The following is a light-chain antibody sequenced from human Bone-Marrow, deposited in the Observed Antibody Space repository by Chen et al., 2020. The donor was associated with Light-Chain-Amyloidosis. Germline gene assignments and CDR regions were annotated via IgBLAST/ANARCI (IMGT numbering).Light chain of an antibody. Sequence: NFMLTQPHSVSESPGKTVTISCTGSSGSIASNYVQWYQQRPGSAPTTVIYEDNQRPSGVPARFSGSIDSSANSASRSISGLKTEDEADDYCQSYDSSNLVFGGGTKLTV. CDR1: SGSIASNY. J-gene: IGLJ3*02. CDR3: QSYDSSNLV. CDR2: EDN. V-gene: IGLV6-57*02.